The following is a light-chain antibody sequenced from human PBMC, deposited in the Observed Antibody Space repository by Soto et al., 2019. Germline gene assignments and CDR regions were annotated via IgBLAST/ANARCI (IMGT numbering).Light chain of an antibody. CDR3: QQYNSYSRT. J-gene: IGKJ1*01. V-gene: IGKV1-5*01. CDR2: DAS. Sequence: DIQMTKSPSTLSASVGDRVTITCRASQSISSWLAWYQQKPGKAPKLLNYDASSLESGVPSRLSGSGSGTEFTLTISSLQPDDFATYYYQQYNSYSRTFGQGTKVEIK. CDR1: QSISSW.